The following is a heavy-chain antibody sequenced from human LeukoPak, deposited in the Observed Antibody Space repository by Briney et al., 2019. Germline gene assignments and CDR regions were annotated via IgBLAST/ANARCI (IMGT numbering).Heavy chain of an antibody. CDR2: IYYSGST. Sequence: SETLSLTCTVSGGSVSSGSYYWSWIRQPPGKGLEWIGYIYYSGSTDYNSSLKSRVTISVDTSKNQFSLNLSSVTAADTAVYYCARDSGYFDLWGRGTLVTVSS. J-gene: IGHJ2*01. CDR1: GGSVSSGSYY. CDR3: ARDSGYFDL. V-gene: IGHV4-61*01.